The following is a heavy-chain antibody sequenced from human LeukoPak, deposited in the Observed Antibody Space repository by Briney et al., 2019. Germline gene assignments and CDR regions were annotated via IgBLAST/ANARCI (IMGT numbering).Heavy chain of an antibody. CDR2: IYYSGST. V-gene: IGHV4-59*01. D-gene: IGHD6-19*01. J-gene: IGHJ5*02. Sequence: SETLSLTRTVSGVTISSYYWSWIRQPPGKGLEWVGYIYYSGSTNYNPSLKSRVTISVDTSKNQFSLKLSSVTAADTAVYYCARADYSSGWNDWFDPWGQGTLVTVSS. CDR3: ARADYSSGWNDWFDP. CDR1: GVTISSYY.